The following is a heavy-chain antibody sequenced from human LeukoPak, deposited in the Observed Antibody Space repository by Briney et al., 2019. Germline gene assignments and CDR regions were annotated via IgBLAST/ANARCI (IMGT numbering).Heavy chain of an antibody. CDR2: IFANGDIT. CDR3: VKSPSDGLDV. J-gene: IGHJ6*02. V-gene: IGHV3-64D*09. CDR1: GFTFSTYP. Sequence: GGSLRLSCAASGFTFSTYPMHWVRQAPGKGLEYVSTIFANGDITSYAASVKGRFTTSRDNSKNTLYLQMSSLRPEDTAVYYCVKSPSDGLDVWGQGATVTVSS.